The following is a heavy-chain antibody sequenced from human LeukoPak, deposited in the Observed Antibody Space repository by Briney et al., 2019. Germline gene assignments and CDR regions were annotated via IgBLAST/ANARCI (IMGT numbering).Heavy chain of an antibody. D-gene: IGHD1-26*01. Sequence: SVKVSCTASGGTFSSYAISWVRQAPGQGLEWMGRIIPILGIANYAQKFQGRVTITADKSTSTAYMELSSLRSEDTAVYYCATSGSYYSWFDPWGQGTLVTVSS. CDR2: IIPILGIA. J-gene: IGHJ5*02. CDR1: GGTFSSYA. CDR3: ATSGSYYSWFDP. V-gene: IGHV1-69*04.